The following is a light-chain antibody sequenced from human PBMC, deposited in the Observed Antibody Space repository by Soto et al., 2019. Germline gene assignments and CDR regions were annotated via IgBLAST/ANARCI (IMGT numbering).Light chain of an antibody. J-gene: IGLJ1*01. Sequence: SVLPHPPSAYGSPGQRVTISCYGSSSNIGSNTVNWYQFLPGTAPKLLIYNDNQRPSGVPDRFSGSKSGTSASLAINGLQSEDEADYCCAAWDNSLNGLHVFGTGTKVTVL. V-gene: IGLV1-44*01. CDR3: AAWDNSLNGLHV. CDR1: SSNIGSNT. CDR2: NDN.